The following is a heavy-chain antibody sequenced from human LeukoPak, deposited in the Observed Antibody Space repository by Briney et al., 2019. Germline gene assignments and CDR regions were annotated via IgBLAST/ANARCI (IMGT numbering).Heavy chain of an antibody. Sequence: SETLSLTCAVSGGSISSSNWWSWVRQPPGKGLEWIGEIYHSGSTNYNPSLKSRVTISVDKSKNQFSLKLSSVTAADTAVYYCGREVTIFGVGSNWFDPWGQGTLVTVSS. D-gene: IGHD3-3*01. CDR2: IYHSGST. CDR1: GGSISSSNW. V-gene: IGHV4-4*02. J-gene: IGHJ5*02. CDR3: GREVTIFGVGSNWFDP.